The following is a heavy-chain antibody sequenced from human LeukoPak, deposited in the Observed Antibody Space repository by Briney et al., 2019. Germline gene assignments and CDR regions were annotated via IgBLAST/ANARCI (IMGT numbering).Heavy chain of an antibody. D-gene: IGHD4-17*01. CDR2: ISSSSSYI. CDR1: GFTFSSYS. V-gene: IGHV3-21*01. CDR3: ARVMTTVTNGWFDP. J-gene: IGHJ5*02. Sequence: GGSLRLSCAASGFTFSSYSMNWVRQAPGKGLEWVSSISSSSSYIYYADSVKGRFTISRDNAKNSLYLQMNSLRAEDTAVYYCARVMTTVTNGWFDPWGQGTLVPSPQ.